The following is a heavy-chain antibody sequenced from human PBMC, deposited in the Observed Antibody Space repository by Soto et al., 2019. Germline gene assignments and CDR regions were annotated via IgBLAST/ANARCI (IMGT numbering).Heavy chain of an antibody. CDR2: ISYDGSNK. Sequence: QVQLVESGGGVVQPGRSLRLSCAASGFTFSSYGMHWVRQAPGKGLEWVAVISYDGSNKYYADSVKGRFTISRDNSKNTLYLQMNSLRAEDTAVYYCAKDHYYDSSGLGWYYYYYGMDVWGQGTTVTVSS. V-gene: IGHV3-30*18. CDR1: GFTFSSYG. D-gene: IGHD3-22*01. J-gene: IGHJ6*02. CDR3: AKDHYYDSSGLGWYYYYYGMDV.